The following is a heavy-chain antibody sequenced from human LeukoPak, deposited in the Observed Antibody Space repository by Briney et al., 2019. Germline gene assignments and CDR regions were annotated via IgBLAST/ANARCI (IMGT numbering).Heavy chain of an antibody. Sequence: GGSLRLSCAASGFTFDDYGMSWVRHAPGKGLEWVSGINWNGGSTGYADSVKGRFTISRDNAKNSLYLQMNSLRAEDTALYYCARDGGYCGGDCSDAFDIWGQGTMVTVSS. J-gene: IGHJ3*02. CDR1: GFTFDDYG. D-gene: IGHD2-21*02. CDR2: INWNGGST. CDR3: ARDGGYCGGDCSDAFDI. V-gene: IGHV3-20*04.